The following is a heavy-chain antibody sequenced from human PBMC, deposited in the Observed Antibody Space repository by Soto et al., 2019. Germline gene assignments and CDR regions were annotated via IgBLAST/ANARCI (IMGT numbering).Heavy chain of an antibody. CDR1: GFTFTSSA. D-gene: IGHD6-6*01. CDR2: IVVGSGNT. J-gene: IGHJ6*02. CDR3: AADSSGGYYYYGMDV. Sequence: QMQLVQSGPEVKKPATSVKVSCKASGFTFTSSAVQWVRQARVQRLEWIGWIVVGSGNTNYAQKFQERVTITRDMSTSTAYMELSSLRSEDTAVYYCAADSSGGYYYYGMDVWGQGTTVTVSS. V-gene: IGHV1-58*01.